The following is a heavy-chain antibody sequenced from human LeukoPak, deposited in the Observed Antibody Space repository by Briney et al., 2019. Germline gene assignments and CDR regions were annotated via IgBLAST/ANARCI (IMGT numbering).Heavy chain of an antibody. J-gene: IGHJ5*02. Sequence: SETLSLTCTVSGGSISSYYWSWIRQPPGKGLEWIGYIYYSGSTNYNPSLKSRVTISVDTSKNQFFLKLSSVTAADTAVYYCARSTARWLQWFDPWGQGTLVTVSS. V-gene: IGHV4-59*01. D-gene: IGHD5-24*01. CDR1: GGSISSYY. CDR2: IYYSGST. CDR3: ARSTARWLQWFDP.